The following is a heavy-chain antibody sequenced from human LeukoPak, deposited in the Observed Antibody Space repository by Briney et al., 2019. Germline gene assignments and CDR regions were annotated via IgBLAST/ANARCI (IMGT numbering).Heavy chain of an antibody. CDR1: GFTFSSYG. CDR3: AKPTRGSGSFLIDF. V-gene: IGHV3-33*06. CDR2: IWNDGSDK. Sequence: PGGSLRLSCAASGFTFSSYGMHWARQAPGKGLEWLAVIWNDGSDKYYADSVKGRFTIARDNSKNTLYLQMNSLRAEDTAVYYCAKPTRGSGSFLIDFWGQGTLVTVSS. J-gene: IGHJ4*02. D-gene: IGHD1-26*01.